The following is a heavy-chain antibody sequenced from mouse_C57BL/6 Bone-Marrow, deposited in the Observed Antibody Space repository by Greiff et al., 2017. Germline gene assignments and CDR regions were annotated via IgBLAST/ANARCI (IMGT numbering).Heavy chain of an antibody. Sequence: QVQLQQPGAVLVKPGASVKLSCKASGYTFTSYWMHWVKQRPGRGLEWIGRIDPNSGGTKYNEKFKSKATLTVDKPSSTAYMQLSSLTSEDSAVYDCARSRITTVVDYFDDWGQGTTLTVSS. J-gene: IGHJ2*01. CDR1: GYTFTSYW. CDR2: IDPNSGGT. D-gene: IGHD1-1*01. CDR3: ARSRITTVVDYFDD. V-gene: IGHV1-72*01.